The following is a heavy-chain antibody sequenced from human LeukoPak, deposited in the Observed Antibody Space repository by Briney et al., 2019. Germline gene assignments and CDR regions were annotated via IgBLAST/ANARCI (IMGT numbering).Heavy chain of an antibody. D-gene: IGHD2-21*02. CDR1: GFTFSSYA. Sequence: PGGSLRLSCAASGFTFSSYAMSWVRQAPGKGLEWVSVIYSGGSTYYADSVKGRFTISRDNSKNTLYLQMNSLRAEDTAVYYCARVDAVTDDYWGQGTLVTVSS. V-gene: IGHV3-66*01. CDR2: IYSGGST. J-gene: IGHJ4*02. CDR3: ARVDAVTDDY.